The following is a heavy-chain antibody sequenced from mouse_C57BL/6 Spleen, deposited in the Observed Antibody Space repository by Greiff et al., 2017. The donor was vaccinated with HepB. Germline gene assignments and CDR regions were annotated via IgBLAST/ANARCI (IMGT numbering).Heavy chain of an antibody. CDR3: ARYVGDYDYDYYAMDY. J-gene: IGHJ4*01. CDR1: GYTFTSYW. D-gene: IGHD2-4*01. CDR2: IYPGSGST. Sequence: QVQLQQPGAELVKPGASVKMSCKASGYTFTSYWITWVKQRPGQGLEWIGDIYPGSGSTNYNEKFKSKATLTVDTSSSTAYMQLSSLTSEDSAVYYCARYVGDYDYDYYAMDYWGQGTSVTVSS. V-gene: IGHV1-55*01.